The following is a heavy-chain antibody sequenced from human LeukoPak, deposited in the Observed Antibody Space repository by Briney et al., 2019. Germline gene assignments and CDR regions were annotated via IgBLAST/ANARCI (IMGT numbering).Heavy chain of an antibody. CDR2: IWYDGSNI. D-gene: IGHD2-21*01. CDR3: VRELPPVVQYYFDH. J-gene: IGHJ4*02. Sequence: GGSLRLSCAASGFTFCDYGMHRVRAAPGKGVEWVAVIWYDGSNIYYADSVKGLVTISRDNSRNTLYLQKNSLRAEDTAVYYCVRELPPVVQYYFDHWGPGTLVTVSS. CDR1: GFTFCDYG. V-gene: IGHV3-33*01.